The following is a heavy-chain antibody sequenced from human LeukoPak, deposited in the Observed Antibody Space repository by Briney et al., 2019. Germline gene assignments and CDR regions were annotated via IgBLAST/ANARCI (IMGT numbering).Heavy chain of an antibody. CDR3: ARDCGDSGSYYWDAFDI. CDR2: IIPIFGTA. D-gene: IGHD1-26*01. V-gene: IGHV1-69*13. Sequence: AASVKVSCTASGGTFSSYAMSWARQAPGQGREWVGGIIPIFGTANYAQKFQSRVTITADESTSTAYMELSSLRSEDTAVYCCARDCGDSGSYYWDAFDIWGQGTMVTVSS. CDR1: GGTFSSYA. J-gene: IGHJ3*02.